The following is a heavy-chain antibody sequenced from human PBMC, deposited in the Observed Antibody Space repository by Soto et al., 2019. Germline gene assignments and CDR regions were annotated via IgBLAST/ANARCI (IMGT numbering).Heavy chain of an antibody. CDR1: GGSISTYY. CDR3: ARGDGIQLGSLAGRYYYHKMDV. V-gene: IGHV4-59*01. D-gene: IGHD1-1*01. Sequence: QVQLRESGPGLVKSSETLSLTCTVSGGSISTYYWSWVRQPPGKGLEWIGYSYYSGTATYNPSLRSRVTISVDTSKNQFSLRLSSVTASDTAVYYCARGDGIQLGSLAGRYYYHKMDVWGQGTTVTVYS. J-gene: IGHJ6*02. CDR2: SYYSGTA.